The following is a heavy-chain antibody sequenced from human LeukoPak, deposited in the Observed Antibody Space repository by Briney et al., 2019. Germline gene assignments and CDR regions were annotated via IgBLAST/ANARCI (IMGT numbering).Heavy chain of an antibody. V-gene: IGHV3-11*04. CDR2: ISSSGSTI. D-gene: IGHD5-18*01. CDR1: GFTFSDYY. CDR3: ARRGYSSSPIDY. J-gene: IGHJ4*02. Sequence: PGGSLRLSCAASGFTFSDYYMSWIRQAPGKGLEWVSYISSSGSTIYYADSVKGRFTISRDNSKNTLYLQMNSLRAEDTAVYFCARRGYSSSPIDYWGQGALVTVSS.